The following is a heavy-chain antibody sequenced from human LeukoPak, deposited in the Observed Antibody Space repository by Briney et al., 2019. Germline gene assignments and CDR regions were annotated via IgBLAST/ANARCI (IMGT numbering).Heavy chain of an antibody. CDR1: GFTFTRYS. J-gene: IGHJ4*02. D-gene: IGHD6-6*01. CDR2: ISSSGSYI. V-gene: IGHV3-21*01. Sequence: PGGSLRLSCAASGFTFTRYSMIWVRQAPGKGLVWVSSISSSGSYIFYAQSVEGRFIISRDNAKNSHYLQMNSLRVDDTAVYFCARGTYRSSSPSIGMPYYLDYWGQGILVTVSS. CDR3: ARGTYRSSSPSIGMPYYLDY.